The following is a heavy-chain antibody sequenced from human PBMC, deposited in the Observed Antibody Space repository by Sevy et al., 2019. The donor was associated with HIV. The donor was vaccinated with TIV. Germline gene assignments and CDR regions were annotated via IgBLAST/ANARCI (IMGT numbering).Heavy chain of an antibody. CDR1: GITLSSYA. V-gene: IGHV3-23*01. J-gene: IGHJ4*02. CDR2: ISSSGGST. CDR3: AKDLYGDYSWGFDY. D-gene: IGHD4-17*01. Sequence: GGSLRLSCAASGITLSSYAMSWVRQAPGKGLEWVSAISSSGGSTYYADSVKGRFTISRDNSRNTLYLQMNSLGAADTAVYYCAKDLYGDYSWGFDYWGLGTLVTVSS.